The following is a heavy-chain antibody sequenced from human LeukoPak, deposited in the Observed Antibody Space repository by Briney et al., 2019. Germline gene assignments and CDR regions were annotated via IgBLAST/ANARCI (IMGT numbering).Heavy chain of an antibody. CDR1: GGSISSYY. Sequence: PSETLSLTCTVSGGSISSYYWSWIRQPPGKGLEWIGYIYYSGSTNYNPSLKSRVTISVDTSKNQFSLKLSSVTAADTAVYYCARDFSAAFDIWGQGTMVTVSS. J-gene: IGHJ3*02. CDR3: ARDFSAAFDI. CDR2: IYYSGST. D-gene: IGHD2/OR15-2a*01. V-gene: IGHV4-59*01.